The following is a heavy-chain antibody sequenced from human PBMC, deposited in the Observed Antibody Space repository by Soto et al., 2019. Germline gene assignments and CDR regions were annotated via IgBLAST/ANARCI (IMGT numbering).Heavy chain of an antibody. CDR1: GYSFTSYW. Sequence: GESLKISCKGSGYSFTSYWIGWVRQMPGKGLEWMGIIYPGDSDTRYSPSFQGQVTISADKSISTAYLQWSSLKASDTAMYYCARQYYAPNNYYYYYGMDVWGQGTTVTVT. J-gene: IGHJ6*02. CDR3: ARQYYAPNNYYYYYGMDV. V-gene: IGHV5-51*01. D-gene: IGHD3-3*01. CDR2: IYPGDSDT.